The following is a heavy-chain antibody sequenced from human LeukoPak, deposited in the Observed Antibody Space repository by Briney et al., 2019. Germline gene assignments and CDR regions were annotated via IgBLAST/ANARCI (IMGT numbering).Heavy chain of an antibody. V-gene: IGHV3-30*03. D-gene: IGHD2-2*01. CDR2: ISYDGSNK. J-gene: IGHJ4*02. CDR3: VRGGCSSTSCYDG. Sequence: PGRSLRLSCAASGFTFSSHGMHWVRQAPGKGLEWVAVISYDGSNKYYADSVKGRFTISRDNSKNTLSLQMNSLRAEDTAVYYCVRGGCSSTSCYDGWGQGTLVTVSS. CDR1: GFTFSSHG.